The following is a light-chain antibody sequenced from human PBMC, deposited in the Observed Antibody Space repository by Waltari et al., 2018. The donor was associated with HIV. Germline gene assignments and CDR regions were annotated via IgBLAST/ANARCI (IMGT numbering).Light chain of an antibody. CDR1: QSISTW. Sequence: DIQMTQSPPTQSASVGDRVTITFRASQSISTWLAWFQQKPGEAPKMLIYKASTLDTGVPSRFSGSGSGTEFTLTISSLLPDDFATYYCQQYDNYPHTFGQGTKLE. CDR2: KAS. V-gene: IGKV1-5*03. CDR3: QQYDNYPHT. J-gene: IGKJ2*01.